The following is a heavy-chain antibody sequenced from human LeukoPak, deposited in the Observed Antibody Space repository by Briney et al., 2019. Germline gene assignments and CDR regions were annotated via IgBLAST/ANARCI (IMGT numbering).Heavy chain of an antibody. V-gene: IGHV3-23*01. CDR3: ARDFYGSGSWGYFDY. J-gene: IGHJ4*02. CDR2: ISGSGGST. D-gene: IGHD3-10*01. Sequence: PGGSLRLSCAASGFTFSSYGMSWVRQAPGKGLEWVSAISGSGGSTYYADSVKGRFTISRDNSKNSLYLQMNSLRAEDTALYYCARDFYGSGSWGYFDYWGQGTLVTVSS. CDR1: GFTFSSYG.